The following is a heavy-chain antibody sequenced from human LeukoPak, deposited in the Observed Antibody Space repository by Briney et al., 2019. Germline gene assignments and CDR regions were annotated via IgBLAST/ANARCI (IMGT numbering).Heavy chain of an antibody. J-gene: IGHJ6*02. V-gene: IGHV4-59*01. CDR2: IYYSGST. CDR3: ARYYYYGMDV. Sequence: PSETLSLTCTVSGGSINSYYWSWIRQPPGKGLEWIGYIYYSGSTNYNPSLKSRVTISVDTSKNQFSLKLSSVTAADTAVYYCARYYYYGMDVWGQGTTVTVSS. CDR1: GGSINSYY.